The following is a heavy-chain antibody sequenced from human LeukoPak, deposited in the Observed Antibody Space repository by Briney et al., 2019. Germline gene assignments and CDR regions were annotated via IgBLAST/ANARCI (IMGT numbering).Heavy chain of an antibody. J-gene: IGHJ4*02. CDR1: GGSISSSSYY. CDR2: IYYSGST. V-gene: IGHV4-39*07. Sequence: SETLSLTCTVSGGSISSSSYYWGWIRQPPGKGLEWIGSIYYSGSTYYNTSLKSRVTISVDTSKNQFSLKLSSVTAADTAVYYCARDYSHGSGIAGHWGQGTLVTVSS. CDR3: ARDYSHGSGIAGH. D-gene: IGHD3-10*01.